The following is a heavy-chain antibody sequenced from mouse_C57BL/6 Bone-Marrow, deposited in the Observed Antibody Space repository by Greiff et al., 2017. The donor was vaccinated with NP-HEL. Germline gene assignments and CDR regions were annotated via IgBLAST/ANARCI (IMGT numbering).Heavy chain of an antibody. J-gene: IGHJ2*01. V-gene: IGHV5-17*01. Sequence: EVMLVESGGGLVKPGGSLKLSCAASGFTFSDYGMHWVRQAPEKGLEWVAYISSGSSTIYYADTVKGRFTISRDNAKNTLFLQMTSLRSEDTAMYYCARRPYLRPYYFDYWGQGTTLTVSS. D-gene: IGHD1-2*01. CDR2: ISSGSSTI. CDR3: ARRPYLRPYYFDY. CDR1: GFTFSDYG.